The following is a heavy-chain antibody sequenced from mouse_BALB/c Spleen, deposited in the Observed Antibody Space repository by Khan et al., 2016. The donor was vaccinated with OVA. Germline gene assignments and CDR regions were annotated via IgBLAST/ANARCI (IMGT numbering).Heavy chain of an antibody. CDR3: ARKNYYDYDPFPY. CDR1: GYSITSEYA. V-gene: IGHV3-2*02. Sequence: EVQLQESGPGLVKPSQSLSLTCTVTGYSITSEYAWYWIRQFPGNKLEWMGYINYSGNTRFNPSLKSRTSINRDTSTNQFFLQLNSVTTEDTATYYCARKNYYDYDPFPYWGQGTLVTVSA. CDR2: INYSGNT. J-gene: IGHJ3*01. D-gene: IGHD2-4*01.